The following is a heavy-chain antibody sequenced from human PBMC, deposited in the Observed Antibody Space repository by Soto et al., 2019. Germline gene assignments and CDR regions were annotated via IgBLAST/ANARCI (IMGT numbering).Heavy chain of an antibody. V-gene: IGHV3-48*03. CDR3: ARVIKDYYDSSGYHTDY. D-gene: IGHD3-22*01. J-gene: IGHJ4*02. Sequence: HPGGSLRLSCAASGFTFSSYEMNWVRQAPGKGLEWVSYISSSGSTIYYADSVKGRFTISRDNAKNSLYLQMNSLRAEDTAVYYCARVIKDYYDSSGYHTDYWGQGTLVTVSS. CDR1: GFTFSSYE. CDR2: ISSSGSTI.